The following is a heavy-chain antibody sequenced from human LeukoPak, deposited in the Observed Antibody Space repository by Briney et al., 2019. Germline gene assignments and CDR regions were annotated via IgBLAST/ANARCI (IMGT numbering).Heavy chain of an antibody. CDR1: GFTFSSYS. D-gene: IGHD6-19*01. CDR3: ARVASGWEFDY. CDR2: ISSSSSTI. V-gene: IGHV3-48*01. J-gene: IGHJ4*02. Sequence: GGSLRLSCAASGFTFSSYSMNWVRQAPGKGLEWVSYISSSSSTIYYADSVKGRFTISRDNSKNTLYLQMNSLRAEDTAVYYCARVASGWEFDYWGQGTLVTVSS.